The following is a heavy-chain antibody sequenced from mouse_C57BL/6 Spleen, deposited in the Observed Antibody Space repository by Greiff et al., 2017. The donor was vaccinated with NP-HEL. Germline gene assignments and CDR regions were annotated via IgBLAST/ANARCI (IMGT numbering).Heavy chain of an antibody. V-gene: IGHV7-3*01. CDR3: ASSYYYGSSPMDY. Sequence: EVMLVESGGGLVQPGGSLSLSCAASGFTFTDYYMSWVRQPPGKALEWLGFIRNKANGYTTEYSASVKGRFTISRDNSQSILYLQMNALRAEDSATYYCASSYYYGSSPMDYWGQGTSVTVSS. CDR1: GFTFTDYY. CDR2: IRNKANGYTT. J-gene: IGHJ4*01. D-gene: IGHD1-1*01.